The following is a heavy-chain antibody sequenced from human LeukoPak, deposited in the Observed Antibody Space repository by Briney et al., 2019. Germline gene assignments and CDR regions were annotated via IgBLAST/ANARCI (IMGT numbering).Heavy chain of an antibody. D-gene: IGHD3-22*01. J-gene: IGHJ5*02. CDR1: GFAFSSYA. V-gene: IGHV3-23*01. CDR3: AKDHHDSTGYYYLA. CDR2: ISDSGDST. Sequence: GGSLRLSCAASGFAFSSYAMSWVRQAPGKGLEWVSAISDSGDSTYYADSVKGRFTISRDNSKSTLYLQMNSLRAEDTAIYYCAKDHHDSTGYYYLAWGQGTLVTVSS.